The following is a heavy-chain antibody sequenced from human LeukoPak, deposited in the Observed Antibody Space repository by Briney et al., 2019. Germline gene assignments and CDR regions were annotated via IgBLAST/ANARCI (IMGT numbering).Heavy chain of an antibody. J-gene: IGHJ6*03. V-gene: IGHV3-74*01. D-gene: IGHD3-22*01. CDR2: INSDGSST. CDR1: GFTFSTYW. CDR3: ARAEYYYDSSGYYPRYYNYYYMDV. Sequence: GGSLRFSCAASGFTFSTYWMHWVRQAPGKGLVWVSSINSDGSSTSYADSVRGRFTISRDNAKNTLYLQMNSLRAEDTAVFYCARAEYYYDSSGYYPRYYNYYYMDVWGKGTTVTISS.